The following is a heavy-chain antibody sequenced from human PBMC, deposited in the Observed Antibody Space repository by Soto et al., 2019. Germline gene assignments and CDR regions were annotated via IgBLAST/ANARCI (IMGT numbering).Heavy chain of an antibody. CDR3: ATDTLKRAGWLDP. J-gene: IGHJ5*02. Sequence: SETLSLTCTVSGGSISSGGYYWSWIRQHPGKGLEWIGYIYYSGSTYYNPSLKSRVTISVDTSKNQFSLKLSSVTAADTAVYYCATDTLKRAGWLDPWGQGTLVTVYS. CDR1: GGSISSGGYY. CDR2: IYYSGST. D-gene: IGHD5-18*01. V-gene: IGHV4-31*03.